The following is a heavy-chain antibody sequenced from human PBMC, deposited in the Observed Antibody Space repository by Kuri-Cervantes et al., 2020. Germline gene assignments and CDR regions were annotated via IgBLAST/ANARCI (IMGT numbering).Heavy chain of an antibody. CDR3: ARELGVSGDYELDS. CDR1: GGSISSYY. CDR2: IYYSGST. V-gene: IGHV4-59*12. Sequence: ESLKISCTVSGGSISSYYWSWIRQPPGKGLEWIGYIYYSGSTNYNPSLKSRVTISVDKSKSQFSLKLRFVTAADTAVYYCARELGVSGDYELDSWGQGTLVTVSS. D-gene: IGHD2-21*02. J-gene: IGHJ4*02.